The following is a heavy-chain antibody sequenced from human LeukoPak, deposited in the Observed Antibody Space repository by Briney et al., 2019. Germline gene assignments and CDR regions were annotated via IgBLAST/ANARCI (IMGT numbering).Heavy chain of an antibody. CDR2: MYISGST. Sequence: SETLSLTCTVSGVSITNYYWAWIRQPAGKGPEWIGRMYISGSTNYNPSLKSRVTISIDKANNQFSLKLRSVTAADTAVYYCARDYLVGAPLDSWGQRTQVTVSS. J-gene: IGHJ4*02. V-gene: IGHV4-4*07. D-gene: IGHD1-26*01. CDR1: GVSITNYY. CDR3: ARDYLVGAPLDS.